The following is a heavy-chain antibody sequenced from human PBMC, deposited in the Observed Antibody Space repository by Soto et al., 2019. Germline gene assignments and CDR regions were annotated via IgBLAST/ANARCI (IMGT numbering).Heavy chain of an antibody. CDR3: ARRDRSGFSYWLDT. CDR2: IYFSGTT. J-gene: IGHJ5*02. D-gene: IGHD3-22*01. Sequence: QVQLQESGPGLVKPSQTLSLTYTVSGGSISSGDYYWSWIRQHPGKGLEWIGTIYFSGTTYYNPSLKSRVTISVDTSKSQFSLKLSSVTAADTAVYYCARRDRSGFSYWLDTWGQGTLVTVSS. CDR1: GGSISSGDYY. V-gene: IGHV4-31*03.